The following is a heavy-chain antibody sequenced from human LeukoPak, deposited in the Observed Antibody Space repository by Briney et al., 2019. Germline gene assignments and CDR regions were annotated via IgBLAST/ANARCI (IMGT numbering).Heavy chain of an antibody. Sequence: GASVTVSCKASGYTFTSYAMHWVRQAPGQRLEWMGWMNAGNGNTKYSQKFQGRVTITTDTSANTAYMELSSLRSEDTAVYYCAREVARDTIFGVTGNWCDPWGQGTLVTVSS. D-gene: IGHD3-3*01. CDR3: AREVARDTIFGVTGNWCDP. CDR1: GYTFTSYA. J-gene: IGHJ5*02. V-gene: IGHV1-3*01. CDR2: MNAGNGNT.